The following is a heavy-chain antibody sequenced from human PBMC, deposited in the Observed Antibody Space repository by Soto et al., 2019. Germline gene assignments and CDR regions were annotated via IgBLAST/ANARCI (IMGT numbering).Heavy chain of an antibody. J-gene: IGHJ4*02. CDR3: ARLGSNYFDS. Sequence: QVQLQESGPGLVKPSQTLSLSCTVSGGSVGRGGFYWSWIRHHPGKGLEWIGYIYYSGSSYYNPSLNSRVTISIDTSKNQFSLRLSSVTAADTAVYYCARLGSNYFDSWGQGTLVTVSS. V-gene: IGHV4-31*03. D-gene: IGHD5-12*01. CDR1: GGSVGRGGFY. CDR2: IYYSGSS.